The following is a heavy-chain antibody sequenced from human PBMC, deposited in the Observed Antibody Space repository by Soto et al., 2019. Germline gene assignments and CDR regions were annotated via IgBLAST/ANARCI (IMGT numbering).Heavy chain of an antibody. J-gene: IGHJ6*02. CDR1: GGSIISYY. V-gene: IGHV4-59*01. CDR2: VSETGST. Sequence: PSETLSLTCTVSGGSIISYYWNWIRQPPWKGLEWIGYVSETGSTNYSPSLKSRLTISVDTSKNQFSLKLTSGTAADTAVYYWAIECFGGGGMDAWGQG. CDR3: AIECFGGGGMDA. D-gene: IGHD2-15*01.